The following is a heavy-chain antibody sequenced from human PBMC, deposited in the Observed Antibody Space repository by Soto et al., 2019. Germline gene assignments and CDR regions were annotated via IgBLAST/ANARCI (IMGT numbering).Heavy chain of an antibody. Sequence: SETLSLTCTVSGDSITNSDYYWNWIRQSPGKGLEWIASIDYSGNTYYNPSLKSRVVISADTSKNLFSLKLRSVTAADTALYFCASDGPYYYGLDVWGQGPTVTVYS. CDR3: ASDGPYYYGLDV. CDR1: GDSITNSDYY. CDR2: IDYSGNT. V-gene: IGHV4-30-4*01. J-gene: IGHJ6*02.